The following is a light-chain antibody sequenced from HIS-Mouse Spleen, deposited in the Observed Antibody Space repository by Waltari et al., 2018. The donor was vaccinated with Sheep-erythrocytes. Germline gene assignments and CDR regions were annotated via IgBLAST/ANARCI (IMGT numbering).Light chain of an antibody. CDR3: QAWDSSTGVV. Sequence: SYELTQPPSLSVSPGQTASITRSGDKWRDKYACWYQQKPGQSPVLVIYQDSKRPSGIHERFSGSNSGNTATLTISGTQAMDEADYYCQAWDSSTGVVFGGGTKLTVL. CDR1: KWRDKY. CDR2: QDS. V-gene: IGLV3-1*01. J-gene: IGLJ2*01.